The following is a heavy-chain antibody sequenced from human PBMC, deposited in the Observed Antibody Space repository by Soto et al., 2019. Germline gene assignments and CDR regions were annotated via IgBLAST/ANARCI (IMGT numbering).Heavy chain of an antibody. CDR1: GGSISSGGYS. Sequence: SETLSLICAVSGGSISSGGYSWSWIRQPPGKGLEWIGSIYYSGSTYYNPSLKSRVTISVDTSKNQFSLKLSSVTAADTAVYYCARRGSSSWYGYWGQGTLVTVSS. CDR3: ARRGSSSWYGY. D-gene: IGHD6-13*01. J-gene: IGHJ4*02. CDR2: IYYSGST. V-gene: IGHV4-39*01.